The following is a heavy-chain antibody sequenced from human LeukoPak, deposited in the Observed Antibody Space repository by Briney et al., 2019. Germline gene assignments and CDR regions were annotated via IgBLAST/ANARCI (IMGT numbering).Heavy chain of an antibody. CDR3: TRARRQTGYSSDWYFRFDP. J-gene: IGHJ5*02. CDR1: GGSISSSSYY. D-gene: IGHD6-19*01. Sequence: SETLSLTCTVSGGSISSSSYYWGWIRQPPGKGLEWIGSIYYSGSTYYNPSLKSRVTISVDTSKNQFSLKLSSVTAADTAVYYCTRARRQTGYSSDWYFRFDPWGQGTLVTVSS. CDR2: IYYSGST. V-gene: IGHV4-39*01.